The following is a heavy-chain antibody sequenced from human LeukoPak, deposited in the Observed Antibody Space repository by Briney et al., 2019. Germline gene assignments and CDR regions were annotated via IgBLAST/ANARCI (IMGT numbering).Heavy chain of an antibody. D-gene: IGHD4-23*01. CDR2: IYYSGST. V-gene: IGHV4-59*01. CDR3: ASLVRWVYAFDI. Sequence: SETLSLTCTVSGGSISSYFWSWIRQPPGKGLEWIGYIYYSGSTNYNPSLKSRVTISVDTSKNQFSLKLSSVTAADTAVYYCASLVRWVYAFDIWGQGTMVTVSS. CDR1: GGSISSYF. J-gene: IGHJ3*02.